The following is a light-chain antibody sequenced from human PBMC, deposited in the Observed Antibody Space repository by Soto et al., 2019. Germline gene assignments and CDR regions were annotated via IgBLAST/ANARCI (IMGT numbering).Light chain of an antibody. CDR3: SSYTTSSTRV. CDR2: DVA. V-gene: IGLV2-14*03. Sequence: QSALTQPASVSGSPGQSITISCTGSSSDVGGFNFVSWYQQHPGKAPKLMIYDVASRPSGVSNRFSGSKSGNTASLTISGLQTEDDADYYCSSYTTSSTRVFGTGTKLTVL. CDR1: SSDVGGFNF. J-gene: IGLJ1*01.